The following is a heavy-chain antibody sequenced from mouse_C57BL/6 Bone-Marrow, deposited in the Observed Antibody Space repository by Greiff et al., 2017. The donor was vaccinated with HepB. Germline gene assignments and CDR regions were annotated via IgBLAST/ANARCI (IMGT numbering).Heavy chain of an antibody. Sequence: VQLQQPGAELVMPGASVKLSCKASGYTFTSYWMHWVKQRPGQGLEWIGEIDPSDSYTNYNQKFKGKSTLTVDKSSSTAYMQLSSLTSEDSAVYYCARDLTYFDVWGTGTTVTVSS. CDR2: IDPSDSYT. CDR3: ARDLTYFDV. CDR1: GYTFTSYW. V-gene: IGHV1-69*01. J-gene: IGHJ1*03.